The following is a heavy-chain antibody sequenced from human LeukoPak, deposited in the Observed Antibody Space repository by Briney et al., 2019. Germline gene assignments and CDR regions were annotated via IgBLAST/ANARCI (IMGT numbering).Heavy chain of an antibody. CDR1: GASISSDIYY. J-gene: IGHJ5*02. D-gene: IGHD2-15*01. V-gene: IGHV4-61*02. CDR3: ARGVVAATSYWFDP. CDR2: IYTSGST. Sequence: SQTLSLTCTVSGASISSDIYYWSWIRQPAGKGLEWIGRIYTSGSTYYNPSLKSRVTISVDTSKNQFSLKLSSVTAADTAVYYCARGVVAATSYWFDPWGQGTLVTVSS.